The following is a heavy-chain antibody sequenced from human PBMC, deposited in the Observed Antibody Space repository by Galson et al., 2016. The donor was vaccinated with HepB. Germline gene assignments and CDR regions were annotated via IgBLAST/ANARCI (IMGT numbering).Heavy chain of an antibody. V-gene: IGHV3-15*01. Sequence: CAVSGLPLSDATMNWVRQAPGKGLEWVGRIKRDTEGGTSDYAAPVKGRFTISRDDSKNTLFLQMNSLKTDDTAVYYCTRHGNARGGSPFDYWGQGTLVTVSS. CDR3: TRHGNARGGSPFDY. CDR2: IKRDTEGGTS. CDR1: GLPLSDAT. D-gene: IGHD1-26*01. J-gene: IGHJ4*02.